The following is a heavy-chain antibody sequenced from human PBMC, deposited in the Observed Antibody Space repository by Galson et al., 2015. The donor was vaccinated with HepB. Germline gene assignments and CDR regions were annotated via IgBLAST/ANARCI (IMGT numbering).Heavy chain of an antibody. CDR1: GFTFSSYG. Sequence: SLRLSCAASGFTFSSYGMHWVRQAPGKGLEWVAVIWYDGSNKYYADSVKGRFTISRDNSKNTPYLQMNSLRAEDTAVYYCARDPSNWNDEGYWGQGTLVTVSS. J-gene: IGHJ4*02. V-gene: IGHV3-33*01. CDR3: ARDPSNWNDEGY. D-gene: IGHD1-1*01. CDR2: IWYDGSNK.